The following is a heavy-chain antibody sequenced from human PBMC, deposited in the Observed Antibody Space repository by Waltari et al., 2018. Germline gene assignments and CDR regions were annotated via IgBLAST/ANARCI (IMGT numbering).Heavy chain of an antibody. J-gene: IGHJ5*02. CDR2: IKPDGSEQ. D-gene: IGHD3-3*01. CDR1: YW. V-gene: IGHV3-7*03. CDR3: TRDWRRFLDH. Sequence: YWMSWVRQAPGKGLEWVANIKPDGSEQFYAESVMGRFTISRDNAQSSMYLQMNNLKDEDTATYYCTRDWRRFLDHWGRGTLVTVSS.